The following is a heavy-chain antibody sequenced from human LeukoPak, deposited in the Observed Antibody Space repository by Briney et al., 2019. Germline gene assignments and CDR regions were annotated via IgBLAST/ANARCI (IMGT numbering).Heavy chain of an antibody. V-gene: IGHV4-34*01. J-gene: IGHJ4*02. Sequence: PSETLSLTCAVYGGSFSGYYWSWIRQPPGKGLGWIGGINHSGSTNYNPSLKSRVTISVDTSKNQFSLKLSSVTAADTAVYYRARESGSYAPEWGFDYWGQGTLVTVYS. D-gene: IGHD1-26*01. CDR3: ARESGSYAPEWGFDY. CDR1: GGSFSGYY. CDR2: INHSGST.